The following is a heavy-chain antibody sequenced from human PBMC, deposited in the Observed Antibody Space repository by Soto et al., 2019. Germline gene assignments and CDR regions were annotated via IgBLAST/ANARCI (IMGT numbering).Heavy chain of an antibody. CDR1: GFTFGDYA. CDR3: TRDRSGFWSGYYTGFDY. D-gene: IGHD3-3*01. V-gene: IGHV3-49*03. Sequence: PGGSLRLSCTASGFTFGDYAMSWFRQAPGKGLEWVGFIRSKAYGGTTEYAASVKGRFTISRDDSKSIAYLQMNSLKTEDTAVYYCTRDRSGFWSGYYTGFDYWGQGTLVTVSS. CDR2: IRSKAYGGTT. J-gene: IGHJ4*02.